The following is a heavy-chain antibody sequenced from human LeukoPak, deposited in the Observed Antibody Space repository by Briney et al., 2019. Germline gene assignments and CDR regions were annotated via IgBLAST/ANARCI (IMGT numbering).Heavy chain of an antibody. CDR3: AKGYGVVPVASGH. Sequence: PGGSLRLSCAASGFTFSSYGMHWVRQAPGKGLEWVAFIRYDGSNKYYADSVKGRFTISRDNSKNTLYLQMNSLRAEDTAVYYCAKGYGVVPVASGHWGQGTLVTVSS. D-gene: IGHD2-2*01. CDR1: GFTFSSYG. J-gene: IGHJ4*02. CDR2: IRYDGSNK. V-gene: IGHV3-30*02.